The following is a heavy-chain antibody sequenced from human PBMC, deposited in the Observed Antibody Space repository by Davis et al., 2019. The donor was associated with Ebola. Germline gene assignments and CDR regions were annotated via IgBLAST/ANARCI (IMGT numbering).Heavy chain of an antibody. CDR2: ISYDGSNK. CDR3: AKVTIFGVVIGAFDY. Sequence: PGGSLRLSCAASGFTFSSYAMHWVRQAPGKGLEWVAVISYDGSNKYYADSVKGRFTISRDNSKNTLYLQMNSLRAEDTAVYYCAKVTIFGVVIGAFDYWGQGTLVTVSS. CDR1: GFTFSSYA. V-gene: IGHV3-30-3*01. D-gene: IGHD3-3*01. J-gene: IGHJ4*02.